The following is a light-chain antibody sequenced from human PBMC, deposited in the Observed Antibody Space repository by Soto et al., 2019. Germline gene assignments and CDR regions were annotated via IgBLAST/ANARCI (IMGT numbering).Light chain of an antibody. CDR2: VAS. CDR3: HQYGSSPAT. J-gene: IGKJ1*01. CDR1: ESVSSSY. Sequence: EIMLTQSPGTLSLSPGERAPLSCRASESVSSSYLAWYQQKPGQAPRLLIYVASNRATGIPDRFSGSGSGTDFTLTISRLEPEDFAVYYCHQYGSSPATFGQGTKVDIK. V-gene: IGKV3-20*01.